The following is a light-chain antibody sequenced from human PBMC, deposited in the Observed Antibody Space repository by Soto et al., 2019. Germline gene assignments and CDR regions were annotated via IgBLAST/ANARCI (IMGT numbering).Light chain of an antibody. CDR1: QSVSSN. Sequence: EIVMTQSPATLSVSPGERATLSCRASQSVSSNLAWYQQKPGQAPSLLFYGASTRATGIPARSSDSGSGTDFTLTISSLQSEDFAVYYCQQSNNWWYIVGEGTKLEIK. V-gene: IGKV3-15*01. CDR2: GAS. CDR3: QQSNNWWYI. J-gene: IGKJ2*01.